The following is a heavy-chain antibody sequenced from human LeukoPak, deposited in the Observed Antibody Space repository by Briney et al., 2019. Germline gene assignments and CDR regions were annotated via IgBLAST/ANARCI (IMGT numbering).Heavy chain of an antibody. CDR2: ISYDGSNK. CDR3: ARDQLGYYYGSGSCLAY. CDR1: GFTFSSYA. V-gene: IGHV3-30-3*01. Sequence: GGSLRLSCAASGFTFSSYAMHWVRQAPGKGLEWVAVISYDGSNKYYADSVKGRFTISRDNSKNTLYLQMNSLRAEDTAVYYCARDQLGYYYGSGSCLAYWGQGTLVTVSS. D-gene: IGHD3-10*01. J-gene: IGHJ4*02.